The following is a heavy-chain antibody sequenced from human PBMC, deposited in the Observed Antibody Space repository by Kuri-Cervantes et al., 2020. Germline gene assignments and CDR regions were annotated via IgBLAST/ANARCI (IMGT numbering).Heavy chain of an antibody. CDR3: VLAYSSGYSYYFDY. D-gene: IGHD3-22*01. V-gene: IGHV1-18*01. J-gene: IGHJ4*02. CDR1: GYTFTSYG. Sequence: ASVKVSCKASGYTFTSYGISWVRQAPGQGLEWMGWISAYNGNTNYAQKLQGRVTMTTDTSTSTAYMELSSLRSEDTAVYYCVLAYSSGYSYYFDYWGQGTLVTVSS. CDR2: ISAYNGNT.